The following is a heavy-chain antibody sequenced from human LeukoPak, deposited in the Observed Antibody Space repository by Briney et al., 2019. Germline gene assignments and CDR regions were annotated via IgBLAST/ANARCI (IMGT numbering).Heavy chain of an antibody. CDR1: GGSFSGYY. CDR3: ASRHIGSSSAVVVPAAIDY. J-gene: IGHJ4*02. Sequence: PPETLSLTCAVYGGSFSGYYWSWIRQPPGKGLEWIGEINHSGSTNYNPSLKSRVTISVDTSKNQFSLKLSSVTAADTAVYYCASRHIGSSSAVVVPAAIDYWGQGTLVTVSS. V-gene: IGHV4-34*01. CDR2: INHSGST. D-gene: IGHD2-2*02.